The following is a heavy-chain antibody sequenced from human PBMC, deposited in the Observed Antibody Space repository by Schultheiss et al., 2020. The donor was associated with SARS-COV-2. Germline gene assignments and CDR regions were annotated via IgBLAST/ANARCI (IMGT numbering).Heavy chain of an antibody. CDR3: ARDNAHSSSWYRY. J-gene: IGHJ4*02. CDR1: GYSFTTYG. V-gene: IGHV1-69*13. CDR2: IIPIFGTA. Sequence: SVKVSCKASGYSFTTYGITWVRQAPGQGLEWMGGIIPIFGTANYAQKFQGRVTITADESTSTAYMELSSLRSEDTAVYYCARDNAHSSSWYRYWGQGTLVTVSS. D-gene: IGHD6-13*01.